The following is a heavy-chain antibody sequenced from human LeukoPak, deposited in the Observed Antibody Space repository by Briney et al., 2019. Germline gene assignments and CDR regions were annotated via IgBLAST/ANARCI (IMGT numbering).Heavy chain of an antibody. D-gene: IGHD3-22*01. CDR2: ISGSGGST. Sequence: PGGSLRLSCAASGFTFSSYAMSWVRQAPGKGLEWVSAISGSGGSTYYADSVKGRFTISRDNSKNTLYLQMNSLRAEDTAVYYCAKTDRRDYYDSSGYYLPDYWGQGTLVTVSS. J-gene: IGHJ4*02. CDR3: AKTDRRDYYDSSGYYLPDY. CDR1: GFTFSSYA. V-gene: IGHV3-23*01.